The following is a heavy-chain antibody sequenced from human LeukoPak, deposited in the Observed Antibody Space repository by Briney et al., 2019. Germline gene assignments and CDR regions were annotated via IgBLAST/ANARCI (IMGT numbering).Heavy chain of an antibody. V-gene: IGHV1-69*06. J-gene: IGHJ3*02. CDR2: IIPIFGTA. CDR3: ATDGAVTTAAFDI. D-gene: IGHD4-17*01. CDR1: GGTFSSYA. Sequence: GASVKVSCKASGGTFSSYAISWVRQAPGQGLEWMGGIIPIFGTANYAQKFQGRVTMTEDTSTDTAYMELSSLRSEDTAVYYCATDGAVTTAAFDIWGQGTMVTVSS.